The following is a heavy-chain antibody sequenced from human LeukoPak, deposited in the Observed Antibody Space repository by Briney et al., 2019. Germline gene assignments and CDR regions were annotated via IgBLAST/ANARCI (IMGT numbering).Heavy chain of an antibody. Sequence: SETLSLTCGVSGVSISNTNWWTWVRQPPGKGLEWIGEVNLQGSTNYNPSLKSRLTMSVDVSENQVSLKLTSVTAADTAVYYCAREGGFYRPLDYSGQGTLVTVSS. D-gene: IGHD3-3*01. V-gene: IGHV4-4*02. J-gene: IGHJ4*02. CDR3: AREGGFYRPLDY. CDR2: VNLQGST. CDR1: GVSISNTNW.